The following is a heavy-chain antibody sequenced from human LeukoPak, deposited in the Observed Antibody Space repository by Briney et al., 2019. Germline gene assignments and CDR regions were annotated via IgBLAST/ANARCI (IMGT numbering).Heavy chain of an antibody. CDR2: IGSDGGGI. CDR1: GFTFSSYA. Sequence: GGSLRLSCVASGFTFSSYAMSWVRQAPGKGLEWVSVIGSDGGGIQYADSAKGRFSISRDNSKNTLYLQMNSLRTEDTAIYYCAKYAPPTTVVTRFFDSWGQGSLVSVSS. D-gene: IGHD2-21*02. V-gene: IGHV3-23*01. J-gene: IGHJ4*02. CDR3: AKYAPPTTVVTRFFDS.